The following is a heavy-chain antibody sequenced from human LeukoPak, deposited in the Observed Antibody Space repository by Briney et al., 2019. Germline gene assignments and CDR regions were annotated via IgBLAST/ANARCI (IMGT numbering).Heavy chain of an antibody. CDR3: ARAINKGVVPAAISTTNWFDP. CDR2: ISAYNGKT. CDR1: GYTFTSYG. D-gene: IGHD2-2*01. Sequence: ASVKVSCKASGYTFTSYGISWVRQAPGQGLEWMGWISAYNGKTNYAQKVQGRVTMTTDTSTSTAYMELRSLRSDDTAVYYCARAINKGVVPAAISTTNWFDPWGQGTLVTVSS. V-gene: IGHV1-18*01. J-gene: IGHJ5*02.